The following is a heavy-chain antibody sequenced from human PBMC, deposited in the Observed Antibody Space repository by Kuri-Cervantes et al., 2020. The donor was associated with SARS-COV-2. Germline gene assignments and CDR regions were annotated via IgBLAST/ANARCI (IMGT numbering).Heavy chain of an antibody. CDR2: ISYDGSNK. V-gene: IGHV3-33*05. J-gene: IGHJ6*03. CDR3: AKDSQGGWFGELPWYYYMDV. CDR1: GFTFSSYG. D-gene: IGHD3-10*01. Sequence: GESLKISCAASGFTFSSYGMHWVRQAPGKGLEWVAVISYDGSNKYYADSVKGRFTISRDNSKNTLYLQMNSLRAEDTAVYYCAKDSQGGWFGELPWYYYMDVWGKGTTVTVSS.